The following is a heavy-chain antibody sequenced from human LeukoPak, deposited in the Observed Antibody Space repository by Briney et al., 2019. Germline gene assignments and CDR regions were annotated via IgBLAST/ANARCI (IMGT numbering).Heavy chain of an antibody. Sequence: ASVKVSCKASGYTFTSYYMHWVRQAPGQGLEWMGIINPSGGSTSYAQKFQGRVTMTRDMSTSTVYMELSSLRSEDTAVYYCARARSPPSYGTGSPGGYWGQGTLVTVSS. J-gene: IGHJ4*02. D-gene: IGHD3-10*01. CDR1: GYTFTSYY. CDR3: ARARSPPSYGTGSPGGY. V-gene: IGHV1-46*01. CDR2: INPSGGST.